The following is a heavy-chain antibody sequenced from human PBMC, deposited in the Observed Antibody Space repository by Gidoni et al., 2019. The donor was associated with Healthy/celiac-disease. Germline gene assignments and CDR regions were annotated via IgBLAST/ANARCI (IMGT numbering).Heavy chain of an antibody. V-gene: IGHV3-30*18. D-gene: IGHD6-13*01. CDR2: ISYDGSNK. Sequence: QVQLVESGGGVVQPGRSLRLSWAASGFTFSSYGIPWVRQAPGKGLEGVAVISYDGSNKYYADSVKGRFTISRDNSKNTLYLQMNSLRAEDTAVYYCAKDIAAAGTVRVGYYYYYMDVWGKGTTVTVSS. CDR1: GFTFSSYG. CDR3: AKDIAAAGTVRVGYYYYYMDV. J-gene: IGHJ6*03.